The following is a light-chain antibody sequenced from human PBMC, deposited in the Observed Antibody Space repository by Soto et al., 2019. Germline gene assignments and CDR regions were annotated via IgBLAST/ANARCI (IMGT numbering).Light chain of an antibody. CDR1: SSDVGGYNY. V-gene: IGLV2-14*01. CDR3: SSYTSSSTYV. J-gene: IGLJ1*01. CDR2: DVS. Sequence: QSALTQPASVSGSHGQSITNSCTGTSSDVGGYNYVSWYQQHPGKAPKLMIYDVSNRPSGVSNRFSGSKSGNTASLTISGLQAEDEADYYCSSYTSSSTYVFGTGTHLTVL.